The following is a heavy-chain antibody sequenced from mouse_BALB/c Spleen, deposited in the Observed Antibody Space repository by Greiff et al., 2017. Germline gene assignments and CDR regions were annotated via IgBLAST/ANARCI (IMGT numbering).Heavy chain of an antibody. Sequence: QLKESGPELVKPGASVKVSCKASGYSFTDYNMYWVKQSHGKSLEWIGYIDPYNGGTSYNQKFKGKATLTVDKSSSTAFMHLNSLTSEDSAVYDCARACPYRYDSWFAYWGQGTLVTVSA. CDR1: GYSFTDYN. J-gene: IGHJ3*01. CDR2: IDPYNGGT. V-gene: IGHV1S135*01. D-gene: IGHD2-14*01. CDR3: ARACPYRYDSWFAY.